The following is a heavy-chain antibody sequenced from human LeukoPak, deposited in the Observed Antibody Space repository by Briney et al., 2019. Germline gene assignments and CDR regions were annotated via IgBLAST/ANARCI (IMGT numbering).Heavy chain of an antibody. V-gene: IGHV1-69*02. CDR2: IIPILGIA. CDR3: ARGGYYDSSGYLDALDI. D-gene: IGHD3-22*01. Sequence: SVKVSCKASGGTLSSYTISWVRQAPGQGLEWMGRIIPILGIANYAQKFQGRVTITADKSTSTAYMELSSLRSEDTAVYYCARGGYYDSSGYLDALDIWGQGTMVTVSS. CDR1: GGTLSSYT. J-gene: IGHJ3*02.